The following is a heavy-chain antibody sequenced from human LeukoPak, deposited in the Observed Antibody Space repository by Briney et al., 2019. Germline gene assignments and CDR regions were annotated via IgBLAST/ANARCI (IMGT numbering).Heavy chain of an antibody. Sequence: GGSLRLSCAASGFTFSSYAMSWVRQAPGKGLEWVANIEPDGSAKYYVDSVKGRFTISRDNAKNSLYLQMNSLRAEDTSVYFCATSSAGFGCWGQGTLVTVSS. CDR1: GFTFSSYA. CDR2: IEPDGSAK. D-gene: IGHD1-14*01. J-gene: IGHJ4*02. V-gene: IGHV3-7*01. CDR3: ATSSAGFGC.